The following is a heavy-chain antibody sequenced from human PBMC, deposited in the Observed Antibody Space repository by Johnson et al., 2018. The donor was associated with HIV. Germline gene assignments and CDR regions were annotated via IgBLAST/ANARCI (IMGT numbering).Heavy chain of an antibody. CDR1: GFRFDDYG. CDR3: AREGPVPGGDAFDI. CDR2: IGTAGDT. V-gene: IGHV3-13*01. J-gene: IGHJ3*02. Sequence: MQLVESGGGVVQPGRSLRLSCAASGFRFDDYGMTWVRQAPGKGLEWVSAIGTAGDTYYQGSVKGRFTISRENAKNSLYLQMNSLRAGDTAVYYCAREGPVPGGDAFDIWGQGTLVTVSS. D-gene: IGHD3-16*01.